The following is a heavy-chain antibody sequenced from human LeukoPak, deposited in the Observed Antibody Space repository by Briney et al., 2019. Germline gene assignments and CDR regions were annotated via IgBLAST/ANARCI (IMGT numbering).Heavy chain of an antibody. CDR1: GYTFTSYA. J-gene: IGHJ5*02. CDR3: ARDGYYYDSSGYYFNWFDP. D-gene: IGHD3-22*01. Sequence: ASVKVSCKASGYTFTSYAMHWVRQAPGQRLEWMGWINAGNGNTKYSQKFQGRVTITRDTSASTAYMELSSLRSEDTAVYYCARDGYYYDSSGYYFNWFDPWGHGTLVTVSS. V-gene: IGHV1-3*01. CDR2: INAGNGNT.